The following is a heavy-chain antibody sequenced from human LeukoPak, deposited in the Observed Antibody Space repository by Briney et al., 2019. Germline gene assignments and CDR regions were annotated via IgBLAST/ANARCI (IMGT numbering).Heavy chain of an antibody. J-gene: IGHJ6*03. CDR2: ISWNSGSI. V-gene: IGHV3-9*01. CDR1: GFTFDDYA. Sequence: GGSLRLSCAASGFTFDDYAMHWVRQAPGKGLEWVSGISWNSGSIGYADSVKGRFTISRDNAKNSLYLQMNSLRAEDTALYYCAKGGDYYYYYYMDVWGKGTTVTVSS. CDR3: AKGGDYYYYYYMDV.